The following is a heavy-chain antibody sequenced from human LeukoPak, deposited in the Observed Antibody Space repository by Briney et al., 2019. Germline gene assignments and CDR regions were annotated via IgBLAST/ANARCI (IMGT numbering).Heavy chain of an antibody. CDR2: INHSGST. Sequence: SETLSFTCAVYGGSFSGYYWSWIRQPPGKGLEWIGEINHSGSTNYNPSLKSRVTISVDTSKNQFSLKLSSVTAADTAVYYCARRVRVGATYWFDPWGQGTLVTVSS. V-gene: IGHV4-34*01. D-gene: IGHD1-26*01. J-gene: IGHJ5*02. CDR3: ARRVRVGATYWFDP. CDR1: GGSFSGYY.